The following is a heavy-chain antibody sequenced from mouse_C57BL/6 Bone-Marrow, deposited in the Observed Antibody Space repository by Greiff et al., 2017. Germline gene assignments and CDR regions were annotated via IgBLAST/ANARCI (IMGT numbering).Heavy chain of an antibody. CDR3: ARWGYSYAMDY. CDR2: IDPSDSYT. CDR1: GYTFTSYW. V-gene: IGHV1-59*01. J-gene: IGHJ4*01. Sequence: QVQLQQPGAELVRPGTSVKLSCKASGYTFTSYWMHWVKQRPGQGLEWIGVIDPSDSYTNYNQKFKGKATLTVDTSSSTAYMPLSSLTSEDSAVYYCARWGYSYAMDYWGQGTSVTVSS.